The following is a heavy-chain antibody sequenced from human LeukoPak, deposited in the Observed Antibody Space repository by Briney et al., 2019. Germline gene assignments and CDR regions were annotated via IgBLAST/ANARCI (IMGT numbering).Heavy chain of an antibody. Sequence: PSETLSLTCTVSGYSISSDSYWGWIRQPPGKGLEWVGSIYHSGSTYHNPSLKSRVTISVDTSKNQFSLKLRSVTAADTAVYYCARPTARLGWFDPWGQGTLVTVSS. D-gene: IGHD6-6*01. CDR2: IYHSGST. CDR1: GYSISSDSY. CDR3: ARPTARLGWFDP. J-gene: IGHJ5*02. V-gene: IGHV4-38-2*02.